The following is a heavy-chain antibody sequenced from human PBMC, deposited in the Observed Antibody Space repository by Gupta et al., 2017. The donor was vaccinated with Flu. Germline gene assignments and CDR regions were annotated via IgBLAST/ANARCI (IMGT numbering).Heavy chain of an antibody. J-gene: IGHJ4*02. CDR2: ISSNGGST. Sequence: EVQLVESGGGLVQPGGSLRLSCAASGFTFSSYAMHWVRQAPGKGLEYVSAISSNGGSTYYANSVKGRFTISRDNSKNTLYLQMGSLRAEDMAVYYCARDHEPPEVIPTVTQTGALDYWGQGTLVTVSS. V-gene: IGHV3-64*01. CDR1: GFTFSSYA. CDR3: ARDHEPPEVIPTVTQTGALDY. D-gene: IGHD4-4*01.